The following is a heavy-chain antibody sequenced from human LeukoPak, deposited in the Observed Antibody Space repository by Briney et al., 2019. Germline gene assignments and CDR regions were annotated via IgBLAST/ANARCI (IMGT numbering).Heavy chain of an antibody. D-gene: IGHD3-22*01. CDR3: ARSMTMYYYDSSGYYYFDY. CDR1: GGSISSGSYY. Sequence: SQTLSLTCTVSGGSISSGSYYWSWIRQPAGKGLEWIGRIYTSGSTNDNPSLKSRVTISVDTSKNQFSLKLSSVTAADTAVYYCARSMTMYYYDSSGYYYFDYWGQGTLVTVSS. V-gene: IGHV4-61*02. J-gene: IGHJ4*02. CDR2: IYTSGST.